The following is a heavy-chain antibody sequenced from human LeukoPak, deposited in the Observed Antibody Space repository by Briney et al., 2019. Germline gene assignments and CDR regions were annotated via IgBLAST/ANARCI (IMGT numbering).Heavy chain of an antibody. CDR3: ARDRIAAAGGIDC. D-gene: IGHD6-13*01. CDR1: GFTFSSYG. J-gene: IGHJ4*02. Sequence: VGSLRLSCAASGFTFSSYGMHWVRQAPGKGLEWVAVIWYDGSNKYYADSVKGRFTISRDNSKNTLYLQMNSLRAEDTAVYYCARDRIAAAGGIDCWGQGTLFTVSS. V-gene: IGHV3-33*08. CDR2: IWYDGSNK.